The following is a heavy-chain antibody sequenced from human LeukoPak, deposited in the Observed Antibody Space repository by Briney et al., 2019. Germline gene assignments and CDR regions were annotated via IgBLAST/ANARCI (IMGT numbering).Heavy chain of an antibody. J-gene: IGHJ4*02. CDR3: ARVGQWLRSYYFDY. CDR1: GFTFSSYA. D-gene: IGHD5-12*01. V-gene: IGHV3-30-3*01. Sequence: GGSLRLSCAASGFTFSSYAMHWVRQAPGKGLEWVAAISYDGSNKYYADSVKGRFTISRDNSKNTLYLQMNSLRAEDTAVYYCARVGQWLRSYYFDYWGQGTLVTVSS. CDR2: ISYDGSNK.